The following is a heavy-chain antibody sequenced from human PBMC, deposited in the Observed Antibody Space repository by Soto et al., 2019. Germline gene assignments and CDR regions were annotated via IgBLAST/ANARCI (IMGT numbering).Heavy chain of an antibody. J-gene: IGHJ4*02. Sequence: ASVKVSCKASGYTFTDYYIHWVRQAPGQGLEWMGWINPDSGDTPHVQKFQGRVTVTRDTSISTAYMELSRLRSDDTAVYYCARDGGLYSSSWYDYWGQGTLVTVS. CDR2: INPDSGDT. CDR3: ARDGGLYSSSWYDY. D-gene: IGHD6-13*01. V-gene: IGHV1-2*02. CDR1: GYTFTDYY.